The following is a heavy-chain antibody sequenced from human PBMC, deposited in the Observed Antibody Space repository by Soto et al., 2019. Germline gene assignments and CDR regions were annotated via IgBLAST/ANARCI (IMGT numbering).Heavy chain of an antibody. D-gene: IGHD3-10*01. J-gene: IGHJ6*03. CDR2: ISAYNGNT. CDR3: ARDNSPRSGYYYYYMDV. CDR1: GYTFTSYG. V-gene: IGHV1-18*01. Sequence: ASVKVSCKASGYTFTSYGISWVRQAPGQGLEWMGWISAYNGNTNYAQKLQGRVTMTTDTSTSTAYMELRSLRSDDTAVYYCARDNSPRSGYYYYYMDVWGKGTTVTVSS.